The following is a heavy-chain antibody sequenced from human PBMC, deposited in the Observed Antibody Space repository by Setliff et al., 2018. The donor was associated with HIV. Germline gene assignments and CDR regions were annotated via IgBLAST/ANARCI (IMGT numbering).Heavy chain of an antibody. Sequence: ASVKVSCKVSGYTLTELSMHWVRQAPGKGLEWMGGFDPEDGNTNYAQKLQGRVTMTTDTSTSTAYMELRSLRSDDTAVYYCARVPLSGWLYFDYWGQGTLVTVSS. V-gene: IGHV1-24*01. CDR3: ARVPLSGWLYFDY. J-gene: IGHJ4*02. D-gene: IGHD6-19*01. CDR2: FDPEDGNT. CDR1: GYTLTELS.